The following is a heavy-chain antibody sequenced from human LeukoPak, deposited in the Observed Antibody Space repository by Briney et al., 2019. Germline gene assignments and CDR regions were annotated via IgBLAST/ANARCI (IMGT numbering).Heavy chain of an antibody. CDR1: GFIFSNSG. Sequence: PGGSLRLSCTVSGFIFSNSGMHWVRRAPGKGLEWVAVVWSDGSKTYYGDSVKGRFTISRDNSKNTLYLQMDSLRVDDTAVYFCARDFRRNSYGPFDYWGQGTLVTVSS. D-gene: IGHD5-18*01. CDR2: VWSDGSKT. J-gene: IGHJ4*02. V-gene: IGHV3-33*01. CDR3: ARDFRRNSYGPFDY.